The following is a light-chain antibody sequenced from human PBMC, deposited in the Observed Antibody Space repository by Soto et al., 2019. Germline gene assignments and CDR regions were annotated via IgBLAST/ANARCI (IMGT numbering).Light chain of an antibody. CDR1: QSISRT. J-gene: IGKJ4*01. CDR2: DAS. CDR3: QQYNNWQLT. Sequence: DIGLPQSPYTLSVSPGERATLSCRASQSISRTLAWYQQKSGQPPRLLIYDASTRATGFPARFSGSGSGTEFTLTISSLQSEDFAVYYCQQYNNWQLTVGGGTKVDIK. V-gene: IGKV3D-15*01.